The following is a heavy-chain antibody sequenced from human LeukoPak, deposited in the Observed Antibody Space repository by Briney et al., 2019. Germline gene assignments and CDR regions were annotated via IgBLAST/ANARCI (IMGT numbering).Heavy chain of an antibody. CDR3: ARHRGSGSFYTPFDP. CDR2: IFYSGST. J-gene: IGHJ5*02. D-gene: IGHD3-10*01. CDR1: GGSISSSRYY. Sequence: SETLSLTCTFSGGSISSSRYYWGWIRQPPGKGLEWIGSIFYSGSTYYNPSLKSRVTISVDTSKNQFSLKLSSVTAADTAVYYCARHRGSGSFYTPFDPWGQGTLVTVSS. V-gene: IGHV4-39*01.